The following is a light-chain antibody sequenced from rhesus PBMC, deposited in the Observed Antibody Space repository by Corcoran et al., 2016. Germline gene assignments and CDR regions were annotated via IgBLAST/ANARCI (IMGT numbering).Light chain of an antibody. CDR3: LQHSDLPYS. CDR1: QSVSSS. Sequence: EIVMTQSPATLSLSPGERATLSCRASQSVSSSLAWYLQQTGQAPRLLIYGASRRATGIPDRFSGSGSGTDFTLTISSLEPEDVAVYYCLQHSDLPYSFGQGTKVEIK. CDR2: GAS. J-gene: IGKJ2*01. V-gene: IGKV3-24*01.